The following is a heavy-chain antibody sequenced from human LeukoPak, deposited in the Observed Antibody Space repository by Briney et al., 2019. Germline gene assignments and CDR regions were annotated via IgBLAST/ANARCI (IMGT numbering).Heavy chain of an antibody. CDR1: GFTFSSYA. CDR3: ARTPAAMFVQNWFDP. D-gene: IGHD2-2*01. J-gene: IGHJ5*02. V-gene: IGHV3-30*04. Sequence: GGSLRLSCAASGFTFSSYAVHWVRQAPGKGLEWVAVISYDGSNKYYADSVKGRFTISRDNSKNTLYLQMNSLRAEDTAVYYCARTPAAMFVQNWFDPWGQGTLVTVSS. CDR2: ISYDGSNK.